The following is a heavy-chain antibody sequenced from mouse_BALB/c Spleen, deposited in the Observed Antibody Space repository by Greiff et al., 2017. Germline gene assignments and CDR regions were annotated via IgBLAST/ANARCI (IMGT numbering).Heavy chain of an antibody. Sequence: DVQLVESGGGLVQPGGSRKLSCAASGFTFSSFGMHWVRQAPEKGLEWVAYISSGSSTIYYADTVKGRFTISRDNPKNTLFLQMTSLRSEDTAMYYCAREDGHYGGFDVWGAGTTVTVSS. D-gene: IGHD2-3*01. J-gene: IGHJ1*01. CDR1: GFTFSSFG. CDR2: ISSGSSTI. CDR3: AREDGHYGGFDV. V-gene: IGHV5-17*02.